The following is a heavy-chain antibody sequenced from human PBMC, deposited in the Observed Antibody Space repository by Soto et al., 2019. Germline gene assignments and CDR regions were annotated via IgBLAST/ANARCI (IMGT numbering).Heavy chain of an antibody. J-gene: IGHJ6*02. CDR1: GGFIDSYY. Sequence: PSETLSLTCNVSGGFIDSYYWSWIGQRPGKGLEWIGYIYYSGSTNYNPSLKSRVTISIDTSKTQFSLKLTSVTAADTAVYYCARDRGFYSMDVWGQGTTVTVSS. V-gene: IGHV4-59*13. D-gene: IGHD3-16*01. CDR2: IYYSGST. CDR3: ARDRGFYSMDV.